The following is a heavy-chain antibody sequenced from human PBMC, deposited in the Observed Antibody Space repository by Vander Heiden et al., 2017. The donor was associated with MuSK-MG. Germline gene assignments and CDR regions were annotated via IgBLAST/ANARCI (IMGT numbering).Heavy chain of an antibody. CDR1: GGSISSRSYY. CDR3: ARHAYSIVWDGKGNAFDI. D-gene: IGHD6-19*01. CDR2: IYYSGST. J-gene: IGHJ3*02. Sequence: QLQLQESGPGLVKPSETLSLTCTVSGGSISSRSYYWGWIRQPPGKGLEWIGSIYYSGSTYYKTSLKRRVTISVDTSKNQFSRKLSSVTAAETAVYYCARHAYSIVWDGKGNAFDIWGQGTMVTVSS. V-gene: IGHV4-39*01.